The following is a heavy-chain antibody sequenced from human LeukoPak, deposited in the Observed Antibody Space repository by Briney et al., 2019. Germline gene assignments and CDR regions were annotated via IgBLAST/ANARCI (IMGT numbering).Heavy chain of an antibody. J-gene: IGHJ6*02. D-gene: IGHD6-13*01. Sequence: GGSLRLSCAASGFTFSSYWMHWVRQAPGKGLVWVSRINSDGSSTSYADSVKGRFTISRDNAKNTPYLQMNSLRAEDTAVYYCARDRWSSSSWPPSYGMDVWGQGTTVTVSS. CDR1: GFTFSSYW. CDR3: ARDRWSSSSWPPSYGMDV. V-gene: IGHV3-74*01. CDR2: INSDGSST.